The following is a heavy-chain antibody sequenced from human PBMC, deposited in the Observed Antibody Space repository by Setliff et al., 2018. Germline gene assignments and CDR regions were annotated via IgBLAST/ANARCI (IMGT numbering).Heavy chain of an antibody. D-gene: IGHD1-1*01. CDR3: VREGYSEYFQD. CDR1: GGAVSGDY. Sequence: LSLTCSVSGGAVSGDYWTWIRQPPGKGLEYIGYINYSGSTTYNVSLKSRVSISVDTSKNQLSLTLSSVTAADTAVYYCVREGYSEYFQDWGRGTLVTAPQ. CDR2: INYSGST. J-gene: IGHJ1*01. V-gene: IGHV4-59*02.